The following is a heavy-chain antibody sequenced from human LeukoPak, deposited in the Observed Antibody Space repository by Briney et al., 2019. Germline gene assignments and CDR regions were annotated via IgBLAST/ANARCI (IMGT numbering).Heavy chain of an antibody. J-gene: IGHJ4*02. CDR3: TTAGYSRYA. D-gene: IGHD6-13*01. V-gene: IGHV3-15*01. CDR2: TKSKTDGGTT. Sequence: GGSLRLSCAASGFTFSNAWMSWVRQAPGKGLEWVGRTKSKTDGGTTDYAAPVKGRFTISRDDSKNTLYLQMNSRKTEDTAVYYCTTAGYSRYAGGQGTLVTVSS. CDR1: GFTFSNAW.